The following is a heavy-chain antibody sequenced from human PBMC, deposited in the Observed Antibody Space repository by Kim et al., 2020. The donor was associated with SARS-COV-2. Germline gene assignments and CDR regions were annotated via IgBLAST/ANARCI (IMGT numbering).Heavy chain of an antibody. CDR1: GGSISSSSYY. CDR3: ARLYIVVVPAATPGPLDY. CDR2: IYYSGST. D-gene: IGHD2-2*01. Sequence: SETLSLTCTVSGGSISSSSYYWGWIRQPPGKGLEWIGSIYYSGSTYYNPSLKSRVTISVDTSKNQFSLKLSSVTAADTAVYYCARLYIVVVPAATPGPLDYWGQGTLVTVSS. V-gene: IGHV4-39*01. J-gene: IGHJ4*02.